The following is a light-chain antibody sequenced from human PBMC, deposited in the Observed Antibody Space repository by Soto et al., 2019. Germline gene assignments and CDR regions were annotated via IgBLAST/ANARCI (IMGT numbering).Light chain of an antibody. V-gene: IGKV3-20*01. J-gene: IGKJ2*01. CDR2: GSS. CDR1: QSVSNNY. Sequence: EVVLTQSPGTLSLSPGERATLSCRASQSVSNNYFAWYQQKPGQAPRLLIFGSSDRATGIPDRFSGSGSGTDFTLTISRLESEDFAVYYCQPYGSSPPYTFGQGTELEIK. CDR3: QPYGSSPPYT.